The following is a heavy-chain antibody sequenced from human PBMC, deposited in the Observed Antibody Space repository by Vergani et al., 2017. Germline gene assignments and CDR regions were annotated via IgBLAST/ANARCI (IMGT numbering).Heavy chain of an antibody. CDR3: ARDPDNVVVTAIGWFDP. CDR1: GGTFSSYA. Sequence: QVQLVQSGAEVKKPGSSVKVSCKASGGTFSSYAISWVRQAPGQGLEWMGRIIPIFGTANYAQKFQGRVTITADESTSTAYMELSSLRSEDPAVYYCARDPDNVVVTAIGWFDPWGQGTLVTVSS. J-gene: IGHJ5*02. V-gene: IGHV1-69*18. D-gene: IGHD2-21*02. CDR2: IIPIFGTA.